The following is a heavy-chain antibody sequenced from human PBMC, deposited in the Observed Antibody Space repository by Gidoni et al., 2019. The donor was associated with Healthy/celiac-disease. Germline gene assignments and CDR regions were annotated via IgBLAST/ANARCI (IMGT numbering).Heavy chain of an antibody. D-gene: IGHD5-12*01. Sequence: QVQLQESGPGLVKPSETLSLTCPVSGGSISSYYWSWIRQPPGKGLEWIGYIYYSGSTNYNPSLKSRVTISVDTSKNQFSLKLSSVTAADTAVYYCARGATNFDYWGQGTLVTVSS. CDR3: ARGATNFDY. CDR1: GGSISSYY. V-gene: IGHV4-59*01. CDR2: IYYSGST. J-gene: IGHJ4*02.